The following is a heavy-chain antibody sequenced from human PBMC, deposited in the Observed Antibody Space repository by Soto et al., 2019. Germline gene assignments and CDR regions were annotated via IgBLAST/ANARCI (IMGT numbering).Heavy chain of an antibody. V-gene: IGHV4-4*02. J-gene: IGHJ6*02. Sequence: QVPLQESGPGLVKPSGTLSLTCAVSGGSISSSNWWSWVRQPPGKGLEWIGEIYHSGSTNYNPSLKSRVTISVDKSKNQCSLKLSSVTAADTAVYYCARKGIAGTTMGYYYGMDVWGQGTTVTVSS. D-gene: IGHD1-20*01. CDR2: IYHSGST. CDR3: ARKGIAGTTMGYYYGMDV. CDR1: GGSISSSNW.